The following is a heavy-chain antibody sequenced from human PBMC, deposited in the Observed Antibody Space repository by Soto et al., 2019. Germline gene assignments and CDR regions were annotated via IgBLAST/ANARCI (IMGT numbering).Heavy chain of an antibody. V-gene: IGHV3-30-3*01. Sequence: QEHLVESGGGVVQPGRALRLSCSASGFTFNSYIMHWVRQAPGKGLERVAIISNDGTNKSYGDSVKGRFTISRDNSKNTLYLQMNSLRDDDTAVYYCSRTQTTKAYMGDSWGQGTLVTVSS. CDR2: ISNDGTNK. CDR1: GFTFNSYI. D-gene: IGHD1-1*01. J-gene: IGHJ4*02. CDR3: SRTQTTKAYMGDS.